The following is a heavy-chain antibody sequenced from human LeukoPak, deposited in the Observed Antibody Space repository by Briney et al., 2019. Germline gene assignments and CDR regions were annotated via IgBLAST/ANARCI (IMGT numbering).Heavy chain of an antibody. CDR2: ISGSGGST. D-gene: IGHD3-10*01. V-gene: IGHV3-23*01. J-gene: IGHJ6*02. CDR3: AKDRYYASGSPTRHYYGMDV. CDR1: GFTFSNYA. Sequence: GGSLRLSCAASGFTFSNYAMTGVRQAPGKGLEWVSVISGSGGSTYYADSVKGRFTISRDNSKNTLYLQMNSLRAEDTAVYYCAKDRYYASGSPTRHYYGMDVWGQGTTVTVSS.